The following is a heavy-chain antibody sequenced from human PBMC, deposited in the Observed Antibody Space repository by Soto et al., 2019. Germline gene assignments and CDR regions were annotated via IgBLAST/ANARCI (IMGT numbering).Heavy chain of an antibody. V-gene: IGHV4-4*02. CDR1: GDSLNSDKW. CDR2: IWQGGDT. D-gene: IGHD2-21*01. Sequence: VQLQESGPGLVQPSGTLSLTCAVSGDSLNSDKWWSWVRQPPGKGLEWIGEIWQGGDTNYNPSLKSRVPMSRDKSSNQFFLKLTSVTAEDTAVYYCAQLACGGDRCNAAFDNCGYATTVTVS. J-gene: IGHJ3*02. CDR3: AQLACGGDRCNAAFDN.